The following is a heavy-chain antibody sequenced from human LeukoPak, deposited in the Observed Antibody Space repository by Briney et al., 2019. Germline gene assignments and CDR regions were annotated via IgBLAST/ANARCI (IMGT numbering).Heavy chain of an antibody. V-gene: IGHV3-11*04. D-gene: IGHD6-13*01. CDR2: ISSSATTI. CDR1: GFTFSDYC. Sequence: PGGSLRLSCAASGFTFSDYCMNWIRQAPGKGLEWVSYISSSATTIYYADSVKGRFTISRDNAKKSLYLQMNSLRAEDTAVYYCARDHSSSWNYFDYWGQGTLVTVSS. J-gene: IGHJ4*02. CDR3: ARDHSSSWNYFDY.